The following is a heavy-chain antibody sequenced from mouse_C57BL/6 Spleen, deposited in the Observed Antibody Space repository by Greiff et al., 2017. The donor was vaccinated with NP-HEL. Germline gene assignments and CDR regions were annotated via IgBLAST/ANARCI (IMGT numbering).Heavy chain of an antibody. CDR3: ASKPYDYDAMDY. D-gene: IGHD6-5*01. CDR2: ISYDGSN. CDR1: GYSITSGYY. V-gene: IGHV3-6*01. J-gene: IGHJ4*01. Sequence: VQLQQSGPGLVKPSQSLSLTCSVTGYSITSGYYWNWIRQFPGNKLEWMGYISYDGSNNYNPSLKNRISITRDTSKNQFFLKLNSVTTEDTATYYCASKPYDYDAMDYWGQGTSVTVSS.